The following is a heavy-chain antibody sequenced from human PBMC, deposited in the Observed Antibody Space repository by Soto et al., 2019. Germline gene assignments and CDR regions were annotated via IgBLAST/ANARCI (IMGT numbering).Heavy chain of an antibody. CDR1: GYTFTRYG. D-gene: IGHD2-8*01. CDR2: ISGYNGDT. CDR3: AKNGQPPYYYYGMDV. Sequence: QGQLVQYGAEVKKDGASVKVSCTACGYTFTRYGTRWVRQAPGQGLEGMGWISGYNGDTNYAQKFQGRVTMTVDTSTTTAFMELTSLTSDDRAVYYCAKNGQPPYYYYGMDVWGQGTTVTVSS. J-gene: IGHJ6*02. V-gene: IGHV1-18*01.